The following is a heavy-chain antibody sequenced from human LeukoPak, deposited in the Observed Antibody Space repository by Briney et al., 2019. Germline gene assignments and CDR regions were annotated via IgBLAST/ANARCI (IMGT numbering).Heavy chain of an antibody. Sequence: GASVEVSCKASGYTLTGYYMHWARQAPGQGLEWMGRINPNTGGTNYAQKFQGRVTMTRDTSISTAYLDLTSLRSDDTAVYYCARDSVMGAKWGQGTLVTVSS. CDR2: INPNTGGT. V-gene: IGHV1-2*06. CDR1: GYTLTGYY. J-gene: IGHJ4*02. D-gene: IGHD1-26*01. CDR3: ARDSVMGAK.